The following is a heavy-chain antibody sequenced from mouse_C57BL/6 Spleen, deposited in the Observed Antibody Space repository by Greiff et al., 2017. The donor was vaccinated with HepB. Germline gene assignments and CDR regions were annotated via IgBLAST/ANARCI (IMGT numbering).Heavy chain of an antibody. CDR1: GYTFTDYY. Sequence: VQLQQSGPELVKPGASVKISCKASGYTFTDYYMNWVKQSHGKSLEWIGDINPNNGGTSYNQKFKGKATLTVDKSSSTAYMELRSLTSEDSAVYYCANMVTGSYWGQGTTLTVSS. CDR3: ANMVTGSY. V-gene: IGHV1-26*01. D-gene: IGHD2-2*01. J-gene: IGHJ2*01. CDR2: INPNNGGT.